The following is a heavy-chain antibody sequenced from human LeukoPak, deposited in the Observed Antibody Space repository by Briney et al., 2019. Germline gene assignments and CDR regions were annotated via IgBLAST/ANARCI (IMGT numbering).Heavy chain of an antibody. CDR3: ERGNYDILSDYSLYSPRGGFDH. CDR2: ISNSVST. J-gene: IGHJ4*02. CDR1: GVSITLYY. Sequence: ASKTLSLTPTVSGVSITLYYWTWILQSPKTPLHSIGDISNSVSTYKASLSSPLTISTDTPKNHFSLWLTSVSAADTAFYFCERGNYDILSDYSLYSPRGGFDHWGQGILVTVSS. V-gene: IGHV4-59*01. D-gene: IGHD3-9*01.